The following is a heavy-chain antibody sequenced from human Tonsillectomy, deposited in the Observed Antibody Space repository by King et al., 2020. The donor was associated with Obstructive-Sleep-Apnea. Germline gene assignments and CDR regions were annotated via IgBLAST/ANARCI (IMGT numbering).Heavy chain of an antibody. J-gene: IGHJ4*02. CDR2: IRYDGSNE. CDR1: GFTFSTYG. Sequence: VQLVESGGGVVQPGRSLRLSCAVSGFTFSTYGMHWVRQAPGKGLEWVAFIRYDGSNEYYADSVEGRFTISRDNSKNTLYLQMDSLRAEDTAVYYCAKDAIRFVEWLTEGSHFDCWGQGTLVTVSS. CDR3: AKDAIRFVEWLTEGSHFDC. V-gene: IGHV3-30*02. D-gene: IGHD3-3*01.